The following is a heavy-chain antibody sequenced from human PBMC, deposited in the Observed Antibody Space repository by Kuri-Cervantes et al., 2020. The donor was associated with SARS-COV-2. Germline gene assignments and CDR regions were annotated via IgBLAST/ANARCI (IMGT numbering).Heavy chain of an antibody. CDR1: GFKFDDYG. D-gene: IGHD1-1*01. CDR2: ISGNGGIR. CDR3: ARENGASSLTRWFDP. V-gene: IGHV3-20*04. J-gene: IGHJ5*02. Sequence: ESLKISCAASGFKFDDYGMSWVRQAPGKGLEWVSGISGNGGIRVHADSVMGRFTISRDNAKNSLYLQMNSLRVEDTALYYCARENGASSLTRWFDPWGQGTLVTVSS.